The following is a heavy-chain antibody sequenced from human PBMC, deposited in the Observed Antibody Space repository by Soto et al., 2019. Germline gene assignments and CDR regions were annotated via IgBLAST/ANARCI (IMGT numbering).Heavy chain of an antibody. CDR2: IYSGGST. J-gene: IGHJ6*02. CDR1: GFTVSSNY. V-gene: IGHV3-53*01. CDR3: ARSGVELPVMDV. D-gene: IGHD1-7*01. Sequence: PGGSLRLSCAASGFTVSSNYMSWVRQAPGKGLEWVSVIYSGGSTYYADSVKGRFTISRDNSNNTLYLQMNSLRAEDTAVYYCARSGVELPVMDVWGQGTTVTVSS.